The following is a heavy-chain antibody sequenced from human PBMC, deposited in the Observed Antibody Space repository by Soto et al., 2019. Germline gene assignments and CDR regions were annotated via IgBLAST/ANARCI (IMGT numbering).Heavy chain of an antibody. CDR3: TTYNSGWSDTFSWFDP. V-gene: IGHV3-73*02. CDR1: GFTFSGSA. Sequence: EVQLVESGGGLVQPGGSLKLSCAASGFTFSGSAMHWVRQASGKGLEWVGRIRSKAKNYATEYAVSVKGRFTISRDDSINTAYLQMNSLKTEDTAVYYCTTYNSGWSDTFSWFDPWGQGTLVTVSS. J-gene: IGHJ5*02. D-gene: IGHD6-19*01. CDR2: IRSKAKNYAT.